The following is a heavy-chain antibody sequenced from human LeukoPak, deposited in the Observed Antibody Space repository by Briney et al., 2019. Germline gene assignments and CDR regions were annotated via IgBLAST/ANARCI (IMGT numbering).Heavy chain of an antibody. CDR3: ASGPFEDFWSGYPISNWFDP. CDR2: IIPIFGTA. CDR1: GGTFSSYA. J-gene: IGHJ5*02. V-gene: IGHV1-69*05. Sequence: ASVKVSCKASGGTFSSYAISWVRQAPGQGLEWMGGIIPIFGTANYAQKFQGRVTITTDESTSTAYMELSSLRSEDTAVYYCASGPFEDFWSGYPISNWFDPWGQETLVTVSS. D-gene: IGHD3-3*01.